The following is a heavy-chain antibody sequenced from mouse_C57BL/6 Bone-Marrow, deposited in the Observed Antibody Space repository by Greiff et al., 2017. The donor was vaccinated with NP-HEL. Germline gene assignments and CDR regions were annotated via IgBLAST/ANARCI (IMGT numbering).Heavy chain of an antibody. Sequence: EVQLVESGGDLVKPGGSLKLSCAASGFTFSSYGMSWVRQTPDKRLEWVATISSGGSYPYYPDSVKGRFPISRDNAKNTLYLQMSSLKSEDTAMYYCARHPSYYGSSHFFDYWGQGTTLTVSS. D-gene: IGHD1-1*01. CDR2: ISSGGSYP. CDR1: GFTFSSYG. J-gene: IGHJ2*01. CDR3: ARHPSYYGSSHFFDY. V-gene: IGHV5-6*01.